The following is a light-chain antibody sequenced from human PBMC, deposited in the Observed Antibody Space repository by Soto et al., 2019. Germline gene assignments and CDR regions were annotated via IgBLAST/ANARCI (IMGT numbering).Light chain of an antibody. CDR2: AAS. Sequence: GGRVTIACRASQDISSWLAWYQQIPGKAPKLLIYAASALQGGVPSRFSGSGSGTHFTLTISSLQPEDFATYYCQQSDSFPFTFGPGTKVDIK. CDR3: QQSDSFPFT. CDR1: QDISSW. J-gene: IGKJ3*01. V-gene: IGKV1-12*01.